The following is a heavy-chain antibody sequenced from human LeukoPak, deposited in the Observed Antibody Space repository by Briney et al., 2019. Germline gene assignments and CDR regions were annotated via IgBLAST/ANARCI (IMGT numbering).Heavy chain of an antibody. CDR1: GGSISSSSYY. D-gene: IGHD3-10*01. V-gene: IGHV4-61*02. J-gene: IGHJ4*02. CDR2: IYTSGST. CDR3: ARGPMVRAGEGLDY. Sequence: SETLSLTCTVSGGSISSSSYYWGWIRQPAGKGLEWIGRIYTSGSTNCNPSLKSRVTMSVDTSKNQFSLKLSSVTAADTAVYYCARGPMVRAGEGLDYWGQGTLVTVSS.